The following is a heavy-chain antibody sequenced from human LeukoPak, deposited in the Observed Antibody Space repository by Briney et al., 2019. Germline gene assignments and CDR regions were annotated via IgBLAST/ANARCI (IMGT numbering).Heavy chain of an antibody. V-gene: IGHV1-18*04. CDR3: ARVHYGSGNKLWFDP. CDR1: GYTFTGYY. D-gene: IGHD3-10*01. J-gene: IGHJ5*02. CDR2: ISAYNGNT. Sequence: ASVKVSCKASGYTFTGYYMHWVRQAPGQGLEWMGWISAYNGNTNYAQKLQGRVTMTTDTSTSTAYMELRSLRSDDTAVYYCARVHYGSGNKLWFDPWGQGTLVTVSS.